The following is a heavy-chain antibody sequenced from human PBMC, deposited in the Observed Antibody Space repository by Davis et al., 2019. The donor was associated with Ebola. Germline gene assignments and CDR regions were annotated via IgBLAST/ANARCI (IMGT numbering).Heavy chain of an antibody. D-gene: IGHD6-6*01. CDR3: AREIRQLDAFDF. J-gene: IGHJ3*01. V-gene: IGHV4-34*01. CDR1: GGSFSGYY. Sequence: PSETLSLTCAVYGGSFSGYYWNWIRQPPGKGLEWIGEINHRGSTNSNPSLKSRVPISVATSRNQFSLKLSSVTAAATAMYYCAREIRQLDAFDFWGQGTMVTVSS. CDR2: INHRGST.